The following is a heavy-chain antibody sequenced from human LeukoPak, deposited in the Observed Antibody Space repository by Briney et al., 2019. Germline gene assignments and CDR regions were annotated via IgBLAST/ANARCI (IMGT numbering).Heavy chain of an antibody. CDR2: IYPGDSDT. J-gene: IGHJ4*02. D-gene: IGHD5-24*01. CDR3: ARPVEMATIYFDY. Sequence: GESLKISCKGSGYSFTSYWFGWVRQMPGKGLEWMGIIYPGDSDTRYSPSFQGQVTISADKSISTAYLQWSSLKASDTAMYYCARPVEMATIYFDYWGQGTLVTVSS. CDR1: GYSFTSYW. V-gene: IGHV5-51*01.